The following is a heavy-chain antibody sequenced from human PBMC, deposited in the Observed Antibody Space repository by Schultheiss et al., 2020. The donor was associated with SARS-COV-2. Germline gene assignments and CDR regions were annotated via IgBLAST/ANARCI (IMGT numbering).Heavy chain of an antibody. Sequence: SETLSLTCTVSGGSISSGGYYWSWIRQHPGKGLEWIGSIYYSGSTNYNPSLKSRVTMSVDTSKNQFSLKLSSVTAADTAVYYCAREDYSNSYWGQGTLVTVSS. CDR2: IYYSGST. D-gene: IGHD4-11*01. V-gene: IGHV4-61*08. CDR1: GGSISSGGYY. CDR3: AREDYSNSY. J-gene: IGHJ4*02.